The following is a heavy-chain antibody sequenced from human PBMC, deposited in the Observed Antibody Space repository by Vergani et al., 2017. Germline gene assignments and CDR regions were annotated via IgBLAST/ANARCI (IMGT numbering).Heavy chain of an antibody. CDR1: GYTFTDYY. CDR3: ATDPAVYDLGKYYYGMDV. Sequence: EVHLVQSGAEVKKPGATVKISCKVSGYTFTDYYMHWVQQAPGKGLEWMGLVDPEDGETIYAEKFQGRVTITADTSTDTAYMELSSLRSEDTAVYYCATDPAVYDLGKYYYGMDVWGQGTTVTVSS. V-gene: IGHV1-69-2*01. D-gene: IGHD3-3*01. CDR2: VDPEDGET. J-gene: IGHJ6*02.